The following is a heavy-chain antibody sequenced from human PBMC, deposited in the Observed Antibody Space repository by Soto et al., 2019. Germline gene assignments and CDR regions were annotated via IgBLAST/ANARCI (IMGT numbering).Heavy chain of an antibody. V-gene: IGHV4-59*01. CDR3: ARKRGLYFDY. CDR1: GGSMSSYY. D-gene: IGHD3-16*01. J-gene: IGHJ4*02. Sequence: PSETLSLTCTVSGGSMSSYYWSWIRQPPGKGLEWIGYIYYSGSTNYNPSLKSRVTMSVDTPKNQFSLKLSSVTAADTAVYYCARKRGLYFDYWGQGTLVTVSS. CDR2: IYYSGST.